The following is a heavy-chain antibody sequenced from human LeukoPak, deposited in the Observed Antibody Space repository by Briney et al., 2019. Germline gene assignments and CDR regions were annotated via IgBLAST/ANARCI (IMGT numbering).Heavy chain of an antibody. V-gene: IGHV3-30*03. Sequence: PGGSLRLSCAASGFTFSSYGMHWVRQAPGKGLEWVAVISYDGSNKYYADSVKGRFTISRDNSKNTLYLQMNSLRAEDTAVYYCSANSGYEGGFDYWGQGTLVTVSS. CDR3: SANSGYEGGFDY. CDR1: GFTFSSYG. CDR2: ISYDGSNK. J-gene: IGHJ4*02. D-gene: IGHD5-12*01.